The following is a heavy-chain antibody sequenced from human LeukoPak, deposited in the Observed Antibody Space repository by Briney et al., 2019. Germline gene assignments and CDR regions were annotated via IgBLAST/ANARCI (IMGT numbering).Heavy chain of an antibody. V-gene: IGHV3-53*01. CDR2: IYSGGST. Sequence: GGSLRLSCAASGFTVSSKDMNWVRQAPGKGLEWVSVIYSGGSTYHADSVKGRFTISRDNSKNTLYLQMNSLRAEDTAVYYCAKDPWLADAFDIWGQGTMVTVSS. CDR1: GFTVSSKD. CDR3: AKDPWLADAFDI. D-gene: IGHD6-19*01. J-gene: IGHJ3*02.